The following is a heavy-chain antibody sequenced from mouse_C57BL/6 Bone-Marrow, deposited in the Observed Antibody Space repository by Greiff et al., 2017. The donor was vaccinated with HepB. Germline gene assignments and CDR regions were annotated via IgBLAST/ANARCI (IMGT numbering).Heavy chain of an antibody. D-gene: IGHD2-3*01. CDR1: GFSLTSYG. V-gene: IGHV2-2*01. CDR3: ARKVYDGYYGYFDV. Sequence: VQLQESGPGLVQPSQSLSITCTVSGFSLTSYGVHWVRQSPGKGLEWLGVIWSGGSTDYNAAFISRLSISKDNSKSQVFFKMNSLQADDTAIYYCARKVYDGYYGYFDVWGTGTTVTVSS. J-gene: IGHJ1*03. CDR2: IWSGGST.